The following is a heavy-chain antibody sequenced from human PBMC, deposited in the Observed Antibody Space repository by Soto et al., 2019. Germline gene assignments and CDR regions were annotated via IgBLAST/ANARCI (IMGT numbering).Heavy chain of an antibody. Sequence: SETLSLTCTVSGGSISSSSYYWGWIRQPPGKGLEWIGSIYYSGSTYYNPSLKSRVTISVDTSKNQFSLKLSSVTAANTAVYYCARGVRWYRYYYYYGMDVWGQGTTVTVSS. CDR2: IYYSGST. CDR1: GGSISSSSYY. CDR3: ARGVRWYRYYYYYGMDV. V-gene: IGHV4-39*01. J-gene: IGHJ6*02. D-gene: IGHD2-15*01.